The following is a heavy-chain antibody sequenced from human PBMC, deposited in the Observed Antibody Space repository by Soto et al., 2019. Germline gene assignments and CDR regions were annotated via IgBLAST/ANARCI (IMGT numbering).Heavy chain of an antibody. CDR2: IWYDGSNK. V-gene: IGHV3-33*01. CDR1: GFTFSSYG. J-gene: IGHJ6*02. Sequence: QVQLVESGGGVVQPGRSLRLSCAASGFTFSSYGMHWVRQAPGKGLEWVAVIWYDGSNKYYADSVKGRFTISRDNSKNTLYLQMNSLRAEDTAVYYCARYLAYCGGDCYYDYYSGMDVWGQGTTVTVSS. D-gene: IGHD2-21*02. CDR3: ARYLAYCGGDCYYDYYSGMDV.